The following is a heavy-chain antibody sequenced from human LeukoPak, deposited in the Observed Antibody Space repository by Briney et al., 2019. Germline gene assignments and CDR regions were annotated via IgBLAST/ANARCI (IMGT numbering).Heavy chain of an antibody. Sequence: SETLSLTCTVSGGSISSSSAYWGWIRQPPGKGLEWIGSIYYSKNTYYNPSLKSRVTISADTSKNQFSLTLGSVSATDTAVYYCVSPRGFSYDYFDYWAREPWSPSPQ. CDR1: GGSISSSSAY. J-gene: IGHJ4*02. D-gene: IGHD5-18*01. CDR3: VSPRGFSYDYFDY. V-gene: IGHV4-39*01. CDR2: IYYSKNT.